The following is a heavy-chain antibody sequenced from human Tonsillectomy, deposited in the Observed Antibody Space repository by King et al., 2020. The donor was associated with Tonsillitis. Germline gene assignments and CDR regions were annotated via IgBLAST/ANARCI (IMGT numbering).Heavy chain of an antibody. CDR2: SNPNNGDT. D-gene: IGHD2-2*01. Sequence: QLVQSGAEVKKPGASVKVSCKASGYTFTGYHVHWVRQAPGQGLEWMAWSNPNNGDTNYAQQFQGRVTLTSDTSISTAYMELSKLRSDDTAVYYCARDQCSGSSCHLFLHWGQGTLVTVSS. CDR1: GYTFTGYH. CDR3: ARDQCSGSSCHLFLH. V-gene: IGHV1-2*02. J-gene: IGHJ1*01.